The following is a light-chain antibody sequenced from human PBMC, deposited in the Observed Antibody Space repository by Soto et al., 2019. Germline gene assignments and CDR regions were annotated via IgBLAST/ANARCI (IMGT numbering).Light chain of an antibody. Sequence: DIQMTQSPSSVSASVGDGLTITCRASQDIGYWLAWYQQKPGKAPKLLIYAASSLQSVVPSRFSGTGSGTDFTLTISGLQPEDSATYFCQQGNSFPFTSGPGTKVNIK. J-gene: IGKJ3*01. CDR2: AAS. CDR1: QDIGYW. V-gene: IGKV1-12*01. CDR3: QQGNSFPFT.